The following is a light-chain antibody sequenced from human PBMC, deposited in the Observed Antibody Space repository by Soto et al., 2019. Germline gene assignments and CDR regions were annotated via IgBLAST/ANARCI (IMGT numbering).Light chain of an antibody. CDR2: GAS. J-gene: IGKJ3*01. CDR1: QGISNY. CDR3: QKYDRAPFT. V-gene: IGKV1-27*01. Sequence: DIHITQSPSSLSAYLGDRVTITCRASQGISNYLAWYQQKPGRLPKLLLFGASTLQSGVPARFSGSGSGTLFTLTINGLLPEDVATYYCQKYDRAPFTFGSGTKVDIK.